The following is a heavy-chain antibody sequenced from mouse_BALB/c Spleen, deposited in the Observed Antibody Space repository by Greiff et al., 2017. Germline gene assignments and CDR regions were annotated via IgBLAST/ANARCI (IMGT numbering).Heavy chain of an antibody. D-gene: IGHD1-1*01. Sequence: VKVVESGPGLVQPSQSLSITCTVSGFSLTSYGVHWVRQSPGKGLEWLGVIWSGGSTDYNAAFISRLSISKDNSKSQVFFKMNSLQANDTAIYYWASGGSLYGSYAMDYWGQGTSVTVSS. CDR3: ASGGSLYGSYAMDY. CDR2: IWSGGST. V-gene: IGHV2-2*02. CDR1: GFSLTSYG. J-gene: IGHJ4*01.